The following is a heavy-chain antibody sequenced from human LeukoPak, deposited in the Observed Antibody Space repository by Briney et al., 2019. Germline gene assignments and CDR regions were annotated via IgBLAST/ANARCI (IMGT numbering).Heavy chain of an antibody. D-gene: IGHD6-13*01. Sequence: GGSLRLSCAASGFTFSGSAMHWVRQASGKGLEWVGRIRSKANSYATAYAASVKGRFTISRDDSKNTAYLQMNSLKTEDTAVYYCTRHPIQTAGTPAIASSSWPFDVWGKGTTVTVSS. CDR1: GFTFSGSA. V-gene: IGHV3-73*01. CDR2: IRSKANSYAT. CDR3: TRHPIQTAGTPAIASSSWPFDV. J-gene: IGHJ6*04.